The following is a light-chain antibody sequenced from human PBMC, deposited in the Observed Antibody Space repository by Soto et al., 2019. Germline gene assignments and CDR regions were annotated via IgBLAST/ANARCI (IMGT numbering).Light chain of an antibody. CDR3: SSYTGSSTYVV. Sequence: QSALTQPASVSGSPGQSITISCTGTSSDVGGYNYVSWYQQHPGIAPKLMIYDVSNRPSGVSNRFSGSKSANTASLTISGLQAEDEADYYCSSYTGSSTYVVFGGGTKVTVL. J-gene: IGLJ2*01. V-gene: IGLV2-14*01. CDR2: DVS. CDR1: SSDVGGYNY.